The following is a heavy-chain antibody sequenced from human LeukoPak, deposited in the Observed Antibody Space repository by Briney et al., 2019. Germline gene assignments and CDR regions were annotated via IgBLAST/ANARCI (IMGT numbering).Heavy chain of an antibody. CDR3: ARDPIDGYYYYYMDV. D-gene: IGHD5-24*01. Sequence: GGSLRLSCAASGFTFSSYSMNWVRQAPGKGLEWVSYISSSSSTMYYADSVKGRFTISRDNAKNSLYLQMNSLRAEDTAVYYCARDPIDGYYYYYMDVWGKGTTVTVSS. V-gene: IGHV3-48*01. J-gene: IGHJ6*03. CDR2: ISSSSSTM. CDR1: GFTFSSYS.